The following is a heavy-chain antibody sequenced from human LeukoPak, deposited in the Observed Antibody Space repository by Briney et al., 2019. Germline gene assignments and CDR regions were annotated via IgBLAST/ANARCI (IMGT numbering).Heavy chain of an antibody. Sequence: PSETLSLTCTVSGGSISRGGDYWTWIRQHPGKGLEWIGNTYYGGNTYYNPSLKSRVTISVDTSKNQFSLKLSSVTAADTAVYYCARLKGEASVTERFDYWGQGTLVTVSS. V-gene: IGHV4-31*03. D-gene: IGHD3-16*01. CDR2: TYYGGNT. CDR1: GGSISRGGDY. CDR3: ARLKGEASVTERFDY. J-gene: IGHJ4*02.